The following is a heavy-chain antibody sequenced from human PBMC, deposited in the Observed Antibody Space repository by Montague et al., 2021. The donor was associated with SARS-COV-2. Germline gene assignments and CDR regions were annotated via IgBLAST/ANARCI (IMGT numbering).Heavy chain of an antibody. Sequence: SETLSLTCTVTGGPISGSSDYWGWIRQSPGKGLEWSASVGYSGDTYYSPTLKSRLTISVDTTKNKFSLKLNSVTAADTALYYCARREYSYGWGDWGQGTLVTVSS. J-gene: IGHJ4*02. CDR3: ARREYSYGWGD. D-gene: IGHD5-18*01. V-gene: IGHV4-39*01. CDR2: VGYSGDT. CDR1: GGPISGSSDY.